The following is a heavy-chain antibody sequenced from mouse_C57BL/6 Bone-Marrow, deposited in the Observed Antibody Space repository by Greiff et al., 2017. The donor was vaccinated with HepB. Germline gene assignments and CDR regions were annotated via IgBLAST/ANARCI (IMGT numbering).Heavy chain of an antibody. V-gene: IGHV1-61*01. J-gene: IGHJ1*03. Sequence: QVQLQQPGAELVKPGASVKLSCKASGYTFTSYWMDWVKQRPGQGLEWIGNIYPSDSETHYNQKFKDKATLTVDKSSSTAYMQLSSLTSEDSAVYYCARGGRGNYYGSSWGTGTTVTVSS. CDR2: IYPSDSET. CDR3: ARGGRGNYYGSS. D-gene: IGHD1-1*01. CDR1: GYTFTSYW.